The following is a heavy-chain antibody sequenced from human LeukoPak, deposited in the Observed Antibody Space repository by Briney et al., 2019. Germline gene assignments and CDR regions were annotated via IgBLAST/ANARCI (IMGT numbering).Heavy chain of an antibody. D-gene: IGHD6-13*01. J-gene: IGHJ4*02. V-gene: IGHV3-30*02. Sequence: AGGSLRLSCAASGFTFNNYGMHWVRQAPGKGLEWLAFIRYDGSNTYYADSVKGRFTVSRDNAKNTLYLQMNSLRAEDTAVYYCARGQQLVATQTDFWGQGTLVAVSS. CDR3: ARGQQLVATQTDF. CDR1: GFTFNNYG. CDR2: IRYDGSNT.